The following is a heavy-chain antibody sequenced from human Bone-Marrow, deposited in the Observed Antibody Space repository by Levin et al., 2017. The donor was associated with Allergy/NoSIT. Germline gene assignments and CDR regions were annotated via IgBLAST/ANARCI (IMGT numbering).Heavy chain of an antibody. D-gene: IGHD2-15*01. J-gene: IGHJ5*02. V-gene: IGHV1-2*02. CDR3: ARSSTGSSGWFDH. Sequence: RASVKVSCKVSGYTFSDNYIHWVRQAPGQGLEWVGWITPTSGGTKKAEKFHGRVTLTIDPSISTAYMELNSLKSDDTAVYYCARSSTGSSGWFDHWGQGSLVTVSS. CDR2: ITPTSGGT. CDR1: GYTFSDNY.